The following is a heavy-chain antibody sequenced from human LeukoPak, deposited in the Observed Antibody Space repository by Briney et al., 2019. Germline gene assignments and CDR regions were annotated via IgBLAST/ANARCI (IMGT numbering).Heavy chain of an antibody. V-gene: IGHV1-18*01. Sequence: GASVKVSCQASGYTFTTYGISWVRQAPGQGLEWLGGISVYNDDTKYAQKIQGRVTMTTDTSTSTAYKELTSLRSDDTAVYYCARGPYCSGATCYSQFFDYWGQGSLVTVSS. CDR3: ARGPYCSGATCYSQFFDY. D-gene: IGHD2-15*01. CDR1: GYTFTTYG. J-gene: IGHJ4*02. CDR2: ISVYNDDT.